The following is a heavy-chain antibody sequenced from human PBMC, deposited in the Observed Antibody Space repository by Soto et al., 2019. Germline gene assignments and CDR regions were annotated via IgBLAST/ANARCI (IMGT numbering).Heavy chain of an antibody. CDR3: ARDLQQLVLGNWFDP. CDR2: IYHSGST. V-gene: IGHV4-38-2*02. D-gene: IGHD6-13*01. CDR1: GYAIISGYY. J-gene: IGHJ5*02. Sequence: SETLSLTCAVSGYAIISGYYLVVMRHPPGKGLEWIGSIYHSGSTYYNPSLKSRVTISVDTSKNQFSLKLSSVTAADTAVYYCARDLQQLVLGNWFDPWGQGTLVTVSS.